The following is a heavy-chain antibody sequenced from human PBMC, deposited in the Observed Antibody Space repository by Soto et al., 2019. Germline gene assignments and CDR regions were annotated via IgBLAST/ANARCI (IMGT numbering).Heavy chain of an antibody. J-gene: IGHJ4*02. CDR3: ARDFYGGYTYGPGDY. D-gene: IGHD5-18*01. Sequence: TGGSLRLSCAASGFNFNSYRMSWVRQAPGKGLEWVANIHGDGGKIYYVDSVKGRFTISRDNAKRSLYLQMNSLRAEDTAVYYCARDFYGGYTYGPGDYWGQGALVTVSS. V-gene: IGHV3-7*01. CDR1: GFNFNSYR. CDR2: IHGDGGKI.